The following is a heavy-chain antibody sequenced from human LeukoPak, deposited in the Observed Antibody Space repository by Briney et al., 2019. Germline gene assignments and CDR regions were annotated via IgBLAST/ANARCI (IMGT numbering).Heavy chain of an antibody. CDR2: IYYSGST. D-gene: IGHD4-17*01. CDR1: GGSISSFY. V-gene: IGHV4-59*01. CDR3: AREVGYGDYVDY. Sequence: NPSETLSLTCTVSGGSISSFYWSWIRQPPGKGLEWLGYIYYSGSTNYNPSLKGRVTISVDTSKNQFSLKLSSVTAADTAVYYCAREVGYGDYVDYWGQGTLVTVSS. J-gene: IGHJ4*02.